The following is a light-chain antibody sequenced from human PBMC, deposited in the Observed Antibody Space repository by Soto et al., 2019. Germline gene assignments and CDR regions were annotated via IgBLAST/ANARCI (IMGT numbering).Light chain of an antibody. CDR2: ELN. CDR3: SSYVTGDSVI. J-gene: IGLJ2*01. Sequence: QSALTQPPSASGSPGQSVTISCTGTSSDVGGHDYVSWYQQHPGKAPKLMIYELNKRPSGIPDRFSGSKSGNTASLTVSGLQAEDEADYYCSSYVTGDSVIFGGGTKLTVL. CDR1: SSDVGGHDY. V-gene: IGLV2-8*01.